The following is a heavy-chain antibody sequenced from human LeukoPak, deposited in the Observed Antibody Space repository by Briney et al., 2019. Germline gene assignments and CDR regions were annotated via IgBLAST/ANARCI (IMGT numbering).Heavy chain of an antibody. CDR3: ARELNGGQFDY. V-gene: IGHV1-2*02. D-gene: IGHD4-23*01. J-gene: IGHJ4*02. CDR2: INPNSGGT. Sequence: GASVKVSCKASGYTFTGYYMHWVRQAPGQGLEWMGWINPNSGGTNCAQKFQGRVTMTRDTSISTAYMELSRLRSDDTAVYYCARELNGGQFDYWGQGTLVTVSS. CDR1: GYTFTGYY.